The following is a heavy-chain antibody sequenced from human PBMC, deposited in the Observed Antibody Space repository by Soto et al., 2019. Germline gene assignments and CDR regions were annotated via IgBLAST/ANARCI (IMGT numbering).Heavy chain of an antibody. CDR3: ARVPGQSWGGYYDILTGYPHNWFDP. D-gene: IGHD3-9*01. V-gene: IGHV1-18*01. CDR1: GYTFTSYG. J-gene: IGHJ5*02. Sequence: QVQLVQSGAEVKKPGASVKVSCKASGYTFTSYGISWVRQAPGQGLEWMGWISAYNGNTNYAQKLQGRVTMTTDTSTSTAYMGLRSLRSDDTAVYYCARVPGQSWGGYYDILTGYPHNWFDPWGQGTLVTVSS. CDR2: ISAYNGNT.